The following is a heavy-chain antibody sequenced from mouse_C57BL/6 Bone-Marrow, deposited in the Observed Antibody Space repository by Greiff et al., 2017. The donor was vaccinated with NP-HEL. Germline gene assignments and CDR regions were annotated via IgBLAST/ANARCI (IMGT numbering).Heavy chain of an antibody. Sequence: EVQVVESGEGLVKPGGSLKLSCAASVFTFSSYAMSWVRQTPEKRLEWVAYISSGGDYIYYADTVKGRFTISRDNARNTLYLQMSSLKSEDTAMYYCTRGLRRRGYFDYWGQGTTLTVSS. CDR2: ISSGGDYI. CDR3: TRGLRRRGYFDY. J-gene: IGHJ2*01. V-gene: IGHV5-9-1*02. D-gene: IGHD1-1*01. CDR1: VFTFSSYA.